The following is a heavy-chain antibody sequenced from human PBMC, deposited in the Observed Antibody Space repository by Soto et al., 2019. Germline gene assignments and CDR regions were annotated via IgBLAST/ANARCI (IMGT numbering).Heavy chain of an antibody. CDR3: ARVKYSYMDV. D-gene: IGHD2-15*01. V-gene: IGHV4-31*03. J-gene: IGHJ6*03. Sequence: QVQLQESGPGLVKPSQTLSLTCTVSGGSSSSSNYYWSWIRQHPGKGLEWIGNINYSGSTYYNPSLKSRVTTSVDTSKNQFSLRLSSVTAADTAVYFCARVKYSYMDVWGKGTTVTVSS. CDR1: GGSSSSSNYY. CDR2: INYSGST.